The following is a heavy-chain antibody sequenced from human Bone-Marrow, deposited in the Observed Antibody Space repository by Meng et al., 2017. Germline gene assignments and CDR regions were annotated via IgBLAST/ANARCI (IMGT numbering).Heavy chain of an antibody. J-gene: IGHJ6*02. CDR3: ARDPSSHVLWFGNEYYYYGMDV. V-gene: IGHV4-38-2*02. CDR2: IYHSGST. CDR1: GYPISSGYY. Sequence: GSLRLSCAVSGYPISSGYYWGWIRQPPGKGLEWIGSIYHSGSTYYNPSLKSRVTISVDTSKNQFSLKLSSVTAADTAVYYCARDPSSHVLWFGNEYYYYGMDVWGQGTTVTVSS. D-gene: IGHD3-10*01.